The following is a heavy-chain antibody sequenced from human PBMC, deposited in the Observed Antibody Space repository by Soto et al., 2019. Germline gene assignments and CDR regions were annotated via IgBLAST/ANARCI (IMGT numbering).Heavy chain of an antibody. V-gene: IGHV4-59*12. J-gene: IGHJ5*02. CDR3: ATSGTAWNNWFDP. Sequence: SETLSLTCTFSGSSIIGYYWTWIRQSPERGLEWIGYIHYSGSANYNPSLNSRVTMSMDTSKNQFFLNLRSVTAADTAVYYCATSGTAWNNWFDPWGQGILVTVSS. D-gene: IGHD6-25*01. CDR2: IHYSGSA. CDR1: GSSIIGYY.